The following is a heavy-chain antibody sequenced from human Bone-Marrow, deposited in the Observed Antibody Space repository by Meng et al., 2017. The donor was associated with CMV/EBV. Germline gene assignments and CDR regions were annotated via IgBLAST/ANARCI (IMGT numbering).Heavy chain of an antibody. CDR2: IKQDGSEK. Sequence: GESLKISCAASGFTFSSYWMSWVRQAPGKGLEWVANIKQDGSEKYYVDSVKGRFTISRDDAKNSLYLQMNSLRAEDTAVYYCANTNDYGGYSLNWGQGTLVTVSS. J-gene: IGHJ4*02. D-gene: IGHD4-23*01. V-gene: IGHV3-7*01. CDR1: GFTFSSYW. CDR3: ANTNDYGGYSLN.